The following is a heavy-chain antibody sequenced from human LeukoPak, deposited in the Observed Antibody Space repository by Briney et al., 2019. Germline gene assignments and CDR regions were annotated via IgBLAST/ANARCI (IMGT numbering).Heavy chain of an antibody. D-gene: IGHD3-10*01. Sequence: GGSLRLSCAASGFTFSSYGMHWVRQAPGKGLEWVAFIRYDGSNKYYADSVKGRFTISRDNSKNTLYLQMNSLRAEDTAVYYFAKDRITNDAFDIWGQGTMVTVSS. CDR2: IRYDGSNK. J-gene: IGHJ3*02. CDR1: GFTFSSYG. V-gene: IGHV3-30*02. CDR3: AKDRITNDAFDI.